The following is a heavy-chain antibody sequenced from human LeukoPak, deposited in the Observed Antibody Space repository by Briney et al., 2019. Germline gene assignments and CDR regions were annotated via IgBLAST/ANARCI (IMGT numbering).Heavy chain of an antibody. Sequence: PGGSLRLSCAASGFTVSSNYMSWVRQAPGKGLEWVSVIYSGGSTYYADSVKGRFTISRDNAKSSLYLQMNSLRAEDTAVYYCARKGGYGMVATRNWGQGTLVTVSS. V-gene: IGHV3-53*01. CDR3: ARKGGYGMVATRN. D-gene: IGHD5-12*01. CDR1: GFTVSSNY. CDR2: IYSGGST. J-gene: IGHJ4*02.